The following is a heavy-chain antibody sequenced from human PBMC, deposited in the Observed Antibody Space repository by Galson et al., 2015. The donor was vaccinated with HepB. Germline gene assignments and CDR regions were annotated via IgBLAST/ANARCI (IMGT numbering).Heavy chain of an antibody. V-gene: IGHV3-69-1*01. Sequence: SLRLSCAASGFSLRAYNMNWVRQAPGKGLEWVSSISGSTYIYYKDSVQGRFTISRDTAENSVYLQMNSLRVEDTAVYYCVRDSGSYDVLTGYSSYFDLWGPGTLVTVSS. CDR2: ISGSTYI. J-gene: IGHJ4*02. CDR3: VRDSGSYDVLTGYSSYFDL. CDR1: GFSLRAYN. D-gene: IGHD3-9*01.